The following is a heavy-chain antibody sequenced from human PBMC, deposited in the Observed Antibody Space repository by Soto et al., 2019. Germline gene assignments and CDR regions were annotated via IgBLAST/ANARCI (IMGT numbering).Heavy chain of an antibody. Sequence: SETLSLTCTVSGGSISGSSYYWGWIRQPPGKGLEWIGSIYYSGSTYYNPSLKSRVTISVDTSKNQFSLKLSSVTAADTAVYYCASGDRYYGSGSYYPWGQGTLVTVSS. CDR1: GGSISGSSYY. D-gene: IGHD3-10*01. CDR3: ASGDRYYGSGSYYP. CDR2: IYYSGST. V-gene: IGHV4-39*01. J-gene: IGHJ5*02.